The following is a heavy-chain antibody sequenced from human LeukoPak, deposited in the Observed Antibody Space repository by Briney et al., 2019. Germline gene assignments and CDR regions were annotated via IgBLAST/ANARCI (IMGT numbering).Heavy chain of an antibody. V-gene: IGHV3-30*02. CDR1: GFTFSSYG. J-gene: IGHJ5*02. D-gene: IGHD2-2*01. CDR3: VVPGGPPANWFDP. Sequence: GGSLRLSCAASGFTFSSYGMHWVRQAPGKGLEWVAFIRYDGSNKYYADSVKGRFTISRDNSKNTLYLQMNSLRVEDTAIYYVVVPGGPPANWFDPWGQGTLVTVSS. CDR2: IRYDGSNK.